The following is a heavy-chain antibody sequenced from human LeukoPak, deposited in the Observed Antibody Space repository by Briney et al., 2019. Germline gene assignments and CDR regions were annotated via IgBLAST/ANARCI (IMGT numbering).Heavy chain of an antibody. J-gene: IGHJ4*02. D-gene: IGHD3-22*01. CDR3: ARAGYYDSSGYYSFDY. V-gene: IGHV4-4*07. CDR1: GGSISSYY. Sequence: SDTLSLTCTVSGGSISSYYWSWIRQPAGKGLEWIGRIYTSGSTNYNPSLKSRLTMSVDTSKNQFSLKLSSVTAADTAVYYCARAGYYDSSGYYSFDYWGQGTLVTVSS. CDR2: IYTSGST.